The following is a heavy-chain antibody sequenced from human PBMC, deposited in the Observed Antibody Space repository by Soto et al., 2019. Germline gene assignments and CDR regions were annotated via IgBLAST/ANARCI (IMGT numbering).Heavy chain of an antibody. CDR2: IIPFLAIA. J-gene: IGHJ6*02. CDR1: GGTFSSYT. V-gene: IGHV1-69*08. CDR3: ARDKQYDDSVSYYKHQYFGMDV. D-gene: IGHD3-10*01. Sequence: QVQLVQSGAEVKKPGSSVKVSCKASGGTFSSYTISWVRQAPGQGLEWMGRIIPFLAIANYAQKFQGRVAISADTSTRHAYMELRSLRSEDTAVYYCARDKQYDDSVSYYKHQYFGMDVWGQGTTVTVSS.